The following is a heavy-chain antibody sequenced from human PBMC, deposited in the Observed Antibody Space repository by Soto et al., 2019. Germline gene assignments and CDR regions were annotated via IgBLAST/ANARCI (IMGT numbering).Heavy chain of an antibody. CDR2: IYYDGNNK. Sequence: QVQLVESGGGVVQPGGSLRLSCAASGFTFSCCGIHWVRQAPGKGLEWVAVIYYDGNNKYYADSVKGRFTISRDNSKNTLYLQMNSLRAEDTAVYYCARENSGYYGWFDPCGQGTLVTVSS. CDR1: GFTFSCCG. J-gene: IGHJ5*02. D-gene: IGHD3-22*01. CDR3: ARENSGYYGWFDP. V-gene: IGHV3-33*01.